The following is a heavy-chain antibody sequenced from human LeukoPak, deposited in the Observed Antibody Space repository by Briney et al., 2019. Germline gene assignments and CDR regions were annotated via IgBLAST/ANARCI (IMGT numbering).Heavy chain of an antibody. Sequence: PSETLCLTCAVYGGSFSGYYWSWIRQPPGKGLEWIGEINHSGSTNYNPSLKSRVTISVDTSKNQFSLKLSSVTAADTAVYYCARAEDYGVSLGFDPWGQGTLVTVSS. CDR3: ARAEDYGVSLGFDP. D-gene: IGHD4-17*01. CDR1: GGSFSGYY. CDR2: INHSGST. V-gene: IGHV4-34*01. J-gene: IGHJ5*02.